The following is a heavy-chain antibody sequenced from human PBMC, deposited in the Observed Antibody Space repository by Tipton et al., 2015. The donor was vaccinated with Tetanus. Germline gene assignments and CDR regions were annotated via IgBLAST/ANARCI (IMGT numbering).Heavy chain of an antibody. CDR2: IDPNSGGT. J-gene: IGHJ6*02. V-gene: IGHV1-2*02. Sequence: QLVQSGAEVKKPGASVKVSCKASGYTFTGYYIYWVRQAPGQGLEWMGWIDPNSGGTVYAQKFQGRVTMTRDTSISTAYLELRSLRSDDTAVYYCARDRGDYNYYGMDVGGPGTTVAVS. CDR3: ARDRGDYNYYGMDV. CDR1: GYTFTGYY. D-gene: IGHD2-21*01.